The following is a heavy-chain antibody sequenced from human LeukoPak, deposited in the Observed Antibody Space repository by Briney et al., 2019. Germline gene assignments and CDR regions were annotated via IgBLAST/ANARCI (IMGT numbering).Heavy chain of an antibody. Sequence: SETLSLTCTVSGGSISSNYWSWIRQPPGKGLEWIGYIYYSGSTNYNPSLKSRVTISVDTSKNQFSMKLSSVTAADTAVYYCARQNLGPSSWYRRTNWFDPWGQGTLVTVSS. CDR3: ARQNLGPSSWYRRTNWFDP. CDR1: GGSISSNY. CDR2: IYYSGST. D-gene: IGHD6-13*01. V-gene: IGHV4-59*08. J-gene: IGHJ5*02.